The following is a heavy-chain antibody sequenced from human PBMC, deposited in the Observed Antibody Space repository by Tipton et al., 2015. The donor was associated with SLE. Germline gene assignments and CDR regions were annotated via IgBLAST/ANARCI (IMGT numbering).Heavy chain of an antibody. CDR2: ISYDGTKK. J-gene: IGHJ6*02. Sequence: SLRLSCAASGFPFSSYGMHWVRQAPGKGLEWVAVISYDGTKKYDVDSVKGRFTISRENSKNTLYLQMNSLRAEDTAVYYCAKDQQIYYYGSAFGMDVWGRGTTVTVSS. D-gene: IGHD3-10*01. CDR1: GFPFSSYG. V-gene: IGHV3-33*03. CDR3: AKDQQIYYYGSAFGMDV.